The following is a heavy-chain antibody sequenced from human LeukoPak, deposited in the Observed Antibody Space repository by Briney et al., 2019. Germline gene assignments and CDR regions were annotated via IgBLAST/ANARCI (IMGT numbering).Heavy chain of an antibody. J-gene: IGHJ4*02. V-gene: IGHV3-23*01. D-gene: IGHD6-19*01. CDR1: GFTFSPYA. CDR2: ISGSATST. CDR3: ARDLCSGCPLGY. Sequence: GGSLRLSCAASGFTFSPYAMSWVRQAPGKGLEWVSVISGSATSTYYADSVKGRFTISRDNSKNTVSLQMNSLRDEDTAVYYCARDLCSGCPLGYWGQGTLVTVSS.